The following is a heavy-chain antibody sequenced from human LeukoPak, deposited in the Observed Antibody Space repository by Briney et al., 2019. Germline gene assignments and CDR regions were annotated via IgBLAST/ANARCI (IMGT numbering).Heavy chain of an antibody. V-gene: IGHV3-48*03. J-gene: IGHJ5*02. CDR2: ISSSGSTI. CDR1: GFTFSSYE. Sequence: PGGSLRLSCAASGFTFSSYEMNWVRQAPGKGLEWVSYISSSGSTIYYADSVKGRFTISRDNAKNSLYLQMNSLRAEDTAVYYCARDKGYCSGGSCYSWFDPWGQGTLVTVSS. CDR3: ARDKGYCSGGSCYSWFDP. D-gene: IGHD2-15*01.